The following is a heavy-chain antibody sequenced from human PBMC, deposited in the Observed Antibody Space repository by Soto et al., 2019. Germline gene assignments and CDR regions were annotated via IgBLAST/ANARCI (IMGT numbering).Heavy chain of an antibody. CDR3: AKKGYYPSGKINLFDS. CDR1: GYSINSDYY. D-gene: IGHD3-10*01. J-gene: IGHJ4*02. V-gene: IGHV4-38-2*01. Sequence: SDTLSLTCAVSGYSINSDYYWGWIRQPPGKGLEWIGSVDHSGRTYYSPSLRSRLTIFIDTSKNQFSLRLTSVTAADTAMYFCAKKGYYPSGKINLFDSWGPGTLVTGSS. CDR2: VDHSGRT.